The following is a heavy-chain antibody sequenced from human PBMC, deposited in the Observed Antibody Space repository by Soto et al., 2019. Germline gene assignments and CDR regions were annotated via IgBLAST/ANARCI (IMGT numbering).Heavy chain of an antibody. V-gene: IGHV1-46*01. CDR1: GYTFTSYY. CDR2: INPSGGST. D-gene: IGHD6-13*01. CDR3: ARDWQKQGIAAAGDSYGMDV. J-gene: IGHJ6*02. Sequence: ASVKVSCKASGYTFTSYYMHWVRQAPGQGLEWMGIINPSGGSTSYAQKFQGRVTMTRDTSTSTVYMELSSLRSEDTAVYYCARDWQKQGIAAAGDSYGMDVWGQGTTVTVSS.